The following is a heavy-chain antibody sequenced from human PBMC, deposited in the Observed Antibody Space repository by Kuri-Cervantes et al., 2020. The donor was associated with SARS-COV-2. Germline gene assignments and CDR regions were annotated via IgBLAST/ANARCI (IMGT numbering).Heavy chain of an antibody. Sequence: GESLKISCAASGFTFSDHYMDWVRQAPGKGLEWVGRTRNKANSYTTEYAASVKGRFTISRDDSKNSLYLQMNSLKTEDTAVYYCARDRGRFLEWLSLHDAFDIWGQGTMVTVSS. CDR2: TRNKANSYTT. J-gene: IGHJ3*02. D-gene: IGHD3-3*01. CDR3: ARDRGRFLEWLSLHDAFDI. V-gene: IGHV3-72*01. CDR1: GFTFSDHY.